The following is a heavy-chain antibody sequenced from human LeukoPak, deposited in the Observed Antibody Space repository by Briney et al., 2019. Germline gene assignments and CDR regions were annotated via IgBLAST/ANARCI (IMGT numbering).Heavy chain of an antibody. CDR1: GFTFSSYA. J-gene: IGHJ4*02. CDR3: AKGSRYDFWSGYYD. V-gene: IGHV3-23*01. CDR2: ISGSGGST. Sequence: GGSLRLSCAASGFTFSSYAMSLVRQAPGKGLEWVSAISGSGGSTYYADSVKGRFTISRDNSKNTLYLQMNSLRAEDTAVYYCAKGSRYDFWSGYYDWGQGTLVTVSS. D-gene: IGHD3-3*01.